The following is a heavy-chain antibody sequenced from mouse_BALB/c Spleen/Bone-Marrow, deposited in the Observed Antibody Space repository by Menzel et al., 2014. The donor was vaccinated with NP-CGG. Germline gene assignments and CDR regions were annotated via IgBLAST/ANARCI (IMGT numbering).Heavy chain of an antibody. CDR3: ARVTTDWYFDV. J-gene: IGHJ1*01. V-gene: IGHV1-20*02. D-gene: IGHD1-1*01. Sequence: EVQGVESGPELVKPGASVKISCKASGYSFTGYFMNWVIQSHGKSLEWIGRINPYNGDSFYNQKFKGKATLTVDKSSSTAHMGLRSLASEDSADYYCARVTTDWYFDVWGAGTTVTVSS. CDR1: GYSFTGYF. CDR2: INPYNGDS.